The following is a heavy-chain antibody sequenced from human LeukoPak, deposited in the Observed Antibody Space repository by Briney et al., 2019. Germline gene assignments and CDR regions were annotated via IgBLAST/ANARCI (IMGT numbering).Heavy chain of an antibody. V-gene: IGHV3-48*03. CDR3: ARDRGSGSYYDY. Sequence: PGGSLRLSCAASGFTFSNYDMNWVRQAPGKGLEWVSYISSSGSTIYYADSVKGRFTISRDNAKNSLHLQMNSLRAEDTAVYCCARDRGSGSYYDYWGQGTLVTVSS. D-gene: IGHD3-10*01. CDR2: ISSSGSTI. CDR1: GFTFSNYD. J-gene: IGHJ4*02.